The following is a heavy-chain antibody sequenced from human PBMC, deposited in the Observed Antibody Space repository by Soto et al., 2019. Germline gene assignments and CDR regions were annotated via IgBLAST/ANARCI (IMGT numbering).Heavy chain of an antibody. D-gene: IGHD2-21*02. V-gene: IGHV5-51*01. CDR3: ARGHSYYYSSPASYPFDF. Sequence: PGESLKISCTASRYRFTSYWIGWVRQQPGKGLEWRGIIYPGGSSIRYGTSFRGQVTISADKALSTAYLEWSSLKASDTAMYFCARGHSYYYSSPASYPFDFWGQGTLVNVSS. J-gene: IGHJ4*02. CDR1: RYRFTSYW. CDR2: IYPGGSSI.